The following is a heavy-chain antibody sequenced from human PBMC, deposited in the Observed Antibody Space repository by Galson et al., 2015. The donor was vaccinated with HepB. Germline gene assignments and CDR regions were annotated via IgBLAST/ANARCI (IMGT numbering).Heavy chain of an antibody. J-gene: IGHJ4*02. CDR2: INPNSGGT. CDR3: ARVPGVVTAIPRFRAPGFDN. V-gene: IGHV1-2*06. Sequence: SVKVSCKASGYTFTGYFMHWVRQAPGQGLKWMGRINPNSGGTNYAQKFQGRLTMTRDTSISTAYMELKRLRSDDTAVYYCARVPGVVTAIPRFRAPGFDNWGQGSLVTVSS. CDR1: GYTFTGYF. D-gene: IGHD2-21*02.